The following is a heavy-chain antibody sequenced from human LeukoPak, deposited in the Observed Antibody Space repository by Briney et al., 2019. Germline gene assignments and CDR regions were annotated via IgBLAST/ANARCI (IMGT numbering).Heavy chain of an antibody. CDR2: IYYSGST. Sequence: SETLSLTCTVSGGSISSSSYHWGWIRQPPGKGLEWIGSIYYSGSTYYNPSLKSRVTISVDTSKNQFSLKLSSVTAADTAVYYCARQLWVIRGRAFDYWGQGTLVTVSS. V-gene: IGHV4-39*01. D-gene: IGHD3-22*01. J-gene: IGHJ4*02. CDR3: ARQLWVIRGRAFDY. CDR1: GGSISSSSYH.